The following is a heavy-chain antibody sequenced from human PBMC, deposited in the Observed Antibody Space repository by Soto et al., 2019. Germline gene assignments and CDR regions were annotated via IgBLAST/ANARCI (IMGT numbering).Heavy chain of an antibody. D-gene: IGHD5-18*01. Sequence: EVQLLESGGGLVQPGGSLRLSCAASGFTFSNYAMSWLRQPPGKGLEWVSAISGSGDRTYYADSVKGRFTISRDNSENTLYLQMSSLRAQASAVYYCVKERSGHSYADSWGQGTLVTVSS. CDR1: GFTFSNYA. V-gene: IGHV3-23*01. J-gene: IGHJ4*02. CDR3: VKERSGHSYADS. CDR2: ISGSGDRT.